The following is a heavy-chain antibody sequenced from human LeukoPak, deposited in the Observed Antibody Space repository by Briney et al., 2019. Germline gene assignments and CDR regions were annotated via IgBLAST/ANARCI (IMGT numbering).Heavy chain of an antibody. V-gene: IGHV3-23*01. J-gene: IGHJ3*02. D-gene: IGHD2-15*01. CDR1: GFTFSSYA. CDR2: ISGSGGST. CDR3: AIGGHKTNDAFDI. Sequence: PGGSLRLSCAASGFTFSSYAMSWVRQAPGKGLEWVSAISGSGGSTYYADSVKGRFTISRDNSKNTLYLQMNSLRAEDTAVYYCAIGGHKTNDAFDIWGQGTMVTVSS.